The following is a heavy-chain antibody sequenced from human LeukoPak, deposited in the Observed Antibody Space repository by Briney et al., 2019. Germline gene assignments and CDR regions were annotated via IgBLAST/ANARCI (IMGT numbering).Heavy chain of an antibody. V-gene: IGHV3-73*01. J-gene: IGHJ4*02. CDR3: TRHDTTIFGVVIDY. D-gene: IGHD3-3*01. CDR1: GFTYSGSA. CDR2: IRSKANSHAT. Sequence: GGSLRLSCAASGFTYSGSAMHWVRQASGKGLEWVGRIRSKANSHATAYAASLKGRFTISRDDSKNMAYLQTNSLKTEDTAVYYCTRHDTTIFGVVIDYWGQGTLVTVSS.